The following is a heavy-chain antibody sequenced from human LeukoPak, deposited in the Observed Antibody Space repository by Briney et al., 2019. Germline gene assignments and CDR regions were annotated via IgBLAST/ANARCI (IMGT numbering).Heavy chain of an antibody. V-gene: IGHV3-30*04. D-gene: IGHD6-19*01. Sequence: PGGSLRLSCAASGFTFNNYLMHWVCQAPGKGLDWVAVILEDGTNQYYADSVKGRFTISRDNSKNTLFLQMNSLRSEDTAMYYCARVQGGGYRTADYWGQGTLVTVSS. CDR3: ARVQGGGYRTADY. CDR2: ILEDGTNQ. J-gene: IGHJ4*02. CDR1: GFTFNNYL.